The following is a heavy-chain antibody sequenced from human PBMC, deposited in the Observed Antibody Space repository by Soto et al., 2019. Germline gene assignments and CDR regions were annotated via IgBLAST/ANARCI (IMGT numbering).Heavy chain of an antibody. CDR2: IDPSDSYT. V-gene: IGHV5-10-1*01. Sequence: GESLKISCQGSGYSFTSYWISWVRQMPGKGLEWMGRIDPSDSYTNYSPSFQGHVTTSADKSISTAYLQWSSLKASDTAMYYCARHYYGGNFFFDYWGQGTLVTVSS. D-gene: IGHD4-17*01. CDR3: ARHYYGGNFFFDY. J-gene: IGHJ4*02. CDR1: GYSFTSYW.